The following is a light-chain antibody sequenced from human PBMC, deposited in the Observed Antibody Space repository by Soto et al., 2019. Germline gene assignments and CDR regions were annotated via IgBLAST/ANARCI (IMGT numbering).Light chain of an antibody. V-gene: IGKV3-20*01. CDR1: QSVSSNY. CDR2: GAS. J-gene: IGKJ5*01. Sequence: EIVLTQSPGTLSLSPGERATLSCRASQSVSSNYLAWHQQKPGQAPRLLIYGASSRATGISDRFSGSGSGTDFTLTISRLEPEDFAVYYCQQYGSSPITFGQGTRLEIK. CDR3: QQYGSSPIT.